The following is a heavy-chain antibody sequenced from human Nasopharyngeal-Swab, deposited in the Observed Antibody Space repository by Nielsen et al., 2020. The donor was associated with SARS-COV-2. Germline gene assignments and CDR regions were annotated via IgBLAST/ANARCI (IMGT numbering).Heavy chain of an antibody. D-gene: IGHD1-26*01. V-gene: IGHV1-24*01. CDR3: TTVAGSYGRFDY. CDR2: FDPEDGET. Sequence: ASVQVSCKVSGYTLTELSMHWVRQAPGKGLEWVGGFDPEDGETIYAQKFQGRVTMTEDTSTDTAYMELSSLTSEDTAVHYCTTVAGSYGRFDYWGQGTLITVSS. J-gene: IGHJ4*02. CDR1: GYTLTELS.